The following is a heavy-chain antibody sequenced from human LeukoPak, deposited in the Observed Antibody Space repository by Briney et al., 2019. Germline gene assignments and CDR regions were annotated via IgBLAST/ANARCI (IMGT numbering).Heavy chain of an antibody. Sequence: TGRSLRLSCAASGFTFGSYWMSWVRQAPGKGLEWVSSISSSGSSIYYADSEKRRFTISRDNAKNSLYLQMNRLRAEDTAVYSCARTPYDSSGYPDSVGYWGQGTLVTVSS. CDR2: ISSSGSSI. J-gene: IGHJ4*02. CDR1: GFTFGSYW. CDR3: ARTPYDSSGYPDSVGY. D-gene: IGHD3-22*01. V-gene: IGHV3-21*01.